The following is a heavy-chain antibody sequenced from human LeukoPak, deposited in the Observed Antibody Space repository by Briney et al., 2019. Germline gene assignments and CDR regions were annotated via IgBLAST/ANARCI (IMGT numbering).Heavy chain of an antibody. CDR3: AREGIAAAGLDY. V-gene: IGHV4-39*02. D-gene: IGHD6-13*01. CDR2: YSGST. CDR1: GGSISSSSYY. J-gene: IGHJ4*02. Sequence: SETLSLTCTVSGGSISSSSYYWAWIRQPPGKGLEYIGSYSGSTYYNPSLKSRVTISVDTSKKQFSLKLSSVTAADTAVYYCAREGIAAAGLDYWGQGTLVTVSS.